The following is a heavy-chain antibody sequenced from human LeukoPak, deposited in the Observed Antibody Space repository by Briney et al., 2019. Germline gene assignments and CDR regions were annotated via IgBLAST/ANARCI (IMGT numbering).Heavy chain of an antibody. CDR1: GYTFTSYY. D-gene: IGHD2-8*01. CDR2: INPSGGST. J-gene: IGHJ4*02. V-gene: IGHV1-46*01. CDR3: AREDVRANGVFD. Sequence: ASVKVSCKASGYTFTSYYMHWVRQAPGQGLEWMGIINPSGGSTSYAQKFQGRVTMTRDTSTSTVYMELSSLRSKDTAVYYCAREDVRANGVFDWGQGTLVTVSS.